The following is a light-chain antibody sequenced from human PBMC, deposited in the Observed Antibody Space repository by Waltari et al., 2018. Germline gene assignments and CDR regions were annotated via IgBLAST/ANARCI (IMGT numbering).Light chain of an antibody. CDR2: FAS. V-gene: IGKV1-5*03. Sequence: DIQMTQSPSTLSASVGDRVTITCRASQTINKWLAWYQQKPGKAPKLLIYFASTLESGVPSRFSDTGSGAEYTLTISSLQPDDFATYYCQQYNTYRYTFGQGTKLEIK. CDR3: QQYNTYRYT. CDR1: QTINKW. J-gene: IGKJ2*01.